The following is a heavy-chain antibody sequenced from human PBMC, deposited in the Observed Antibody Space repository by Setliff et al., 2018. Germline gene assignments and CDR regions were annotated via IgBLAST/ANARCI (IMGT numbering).Heavy chain of an antibody. D-gene: IGHD2-2*01. CDR1: EFTVGDYA. CDR2: IRSKSDSYAT. Sequence: GGSLRLSCIGSEFTVGDYAVSWVRQAPGKGLEWVGFIRSKSDSYATIYAASVGGRFTISRDDSKNTAYLQMNSLKTEDTAVYYCAAAPAVSDVFDMWGQGTMVTVSS. J-gene: IGHJ3*02. V-gene: IGHV3-73*01. CDR3: AAAPAVSDVFDM.